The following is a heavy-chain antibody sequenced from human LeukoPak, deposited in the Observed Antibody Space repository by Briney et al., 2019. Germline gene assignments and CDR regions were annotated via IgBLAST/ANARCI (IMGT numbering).Heavy chain of an antibody. Sequence: SETLSLTCTVSGGSISSYYWTWIRQPAGKGLEWIGRIYPSGSTDYNPSLKSRVTMSVDTSKNQFSLKLNSVTAADTAAYYCARENSGSYRQFDYWGQGTLVTVSS. V-gene: IGHV4-4*07. CDR1: GGSISSYY. CDR3: ARENSGSYRQFDY. J-gene: IGHJ4*02. D-gene: IGHD1-26*01. CDR2: IYPSGST.